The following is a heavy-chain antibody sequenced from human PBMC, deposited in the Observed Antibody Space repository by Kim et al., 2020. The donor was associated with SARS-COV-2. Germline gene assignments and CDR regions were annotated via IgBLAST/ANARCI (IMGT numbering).Heavy chain of an antibody. Sequence: YSADSGKGRFTITRDNAKNTLYLQMNSLTAEDTAVYYCARGTKQLGDFDYWGQGTLVTVSS. CDR3: ARGTKQLGDFDY. V-gene: IGHV3-23*01. J-gene: IGHJ4*02. D-gene: IGHD6-6*01.